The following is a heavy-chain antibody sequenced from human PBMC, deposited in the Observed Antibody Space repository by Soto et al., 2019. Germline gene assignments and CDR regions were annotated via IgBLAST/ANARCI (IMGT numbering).Heavy chain of an antibody. CDR3: AKATYYDILTGYATDY. D-gene: IGHD3-9*01. V-gene: IGHV3-23*01. CDR2: ISGSGGST. CDR1: GFTFSSYA. J-gene: IGHJ4*02. Sequence: ETLRLSCAASGFTFSSYAMSWVRQAPGKGLEWVSAISGSGGSTYYADSVKGRFTISRDNSKNTLYLQMNSLRAEDTAVYYCAKATYYDILTGYATDYWGQGTLVTVSS.